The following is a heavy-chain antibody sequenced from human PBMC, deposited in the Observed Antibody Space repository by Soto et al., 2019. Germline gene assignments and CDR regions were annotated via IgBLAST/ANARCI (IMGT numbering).Heavy chain of an antibody. CDR2: ISGSGGST. J-gene: IGHJ6*02. CDR1: GFTFSSYA. CDR3: AKGDIVVVVAAPDYGMDV. D-gene: IGHD2-15*01. Sequence: GGSLRLSCAASGFTFSSYAMSWVRQAPGKGLEWVSAISGSGGSTYYADSVKGRFTISRDNSKNTLYLQMYSLRAEDTAVYYCAKGDIVVVVAAPDYGMDVWGQGTTVTVSS. V-gene: IGHV3-23*01.